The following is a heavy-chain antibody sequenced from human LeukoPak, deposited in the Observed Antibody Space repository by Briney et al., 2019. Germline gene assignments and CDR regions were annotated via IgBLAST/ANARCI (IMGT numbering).Heavy chain of an antibody. CDR1: GGSISSYY. Sequence: PSETLSLTCTLSGGSISSYYWSWIRQPAGKGLEWIGRIYTSGSTNYNPSLKSRVTMSVDTSKNQFSLKLSSVTAADTAVYYCASEYYGSGSYFFDYWGQGTLVTVSS. CDR3: ASEYYGSGSYFFDY. V-gene: IGHV4-4*07. D-gene: IGHD3-10*01. CDR2: IYTSGST. J-gene: IGHJ4*02.